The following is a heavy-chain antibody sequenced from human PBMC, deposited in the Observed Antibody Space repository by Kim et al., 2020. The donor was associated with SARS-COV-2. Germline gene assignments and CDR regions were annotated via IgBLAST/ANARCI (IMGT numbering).Heavy chain of an antibody. V-gene: IGHV3-23*01. J-gene: IGHJ4*02. Sequence: GGSLRLSCAASGFTFSSYAMSWVRQAPGKGLEWVSAISGSGGSTYYADSVKGRFTTSRDNSKNTLYLQMNSLRAEDTAIYYFAKPAEASTYSYYYDSSGYYPVDCWGQGTLVTVS. CDR2: ISGSGGST. CDR3: AKPAEASTYSYYYDSSGYYPVDC. CDR1: GFTFSSYA. D-gene: IGHD3-22*01.